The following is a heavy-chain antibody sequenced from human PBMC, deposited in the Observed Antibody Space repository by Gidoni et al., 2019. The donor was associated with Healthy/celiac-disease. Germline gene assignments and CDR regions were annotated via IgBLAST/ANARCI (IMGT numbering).Heavy chain of an antibody. V-gene: IGHV3-23*01. CDR2: SSGSGGST. CDR1: GFTFSSYA. D-gene: IGHD3-22*01. Sequence: EVQLLESGGGLVQPGGSLRLSCAASGFTFSSYAMSWVRQAPGKGLEWVSASSGSGGSTYYADSVKGRFTISRDNSKNTLYLQMNSLRAEDTAVYYCAKERSHYYDSSGYYSDAFDIWGQGTMVTVSS. J-gene: IGHJ3*02. CDR3: AKERSHYYDSSGYYSDAFDI.